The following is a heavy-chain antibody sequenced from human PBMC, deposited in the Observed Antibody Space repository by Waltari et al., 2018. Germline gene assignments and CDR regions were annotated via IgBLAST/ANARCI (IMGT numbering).Heavy chain of an antibody. J-gene: IGHJ4*02. CDR3: ARVRGGGIAVAGTHFDY. CDR2: IYPGDSDT. V-gene: IGHV5-51*01. Sequence: EVQLVQSGAEVKKPGESLKISCKGSGYSFTSYWIGWVRQMPGKGLEWMGIIYPGDSDTDSGPSFQGQVTISADKSISTAYLQWSSLKASDTAMYYCARVRGGGIAVAGTHFDYWGQGTLVTVSS. D-gene: IGHD6-19*01. CDR1: GYSFTSYW.